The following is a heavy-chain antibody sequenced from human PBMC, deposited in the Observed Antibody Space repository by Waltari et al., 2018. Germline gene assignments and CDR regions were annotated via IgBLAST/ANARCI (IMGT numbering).Heavy chain of an antibody. CDR2: SNSDGSST. CDR3: ARGARRTTVTTGWWYFDL. Sequence: EVQLVESGGGLVQPGGSLRLSCAASGFTYSMYWMHWVRQAPGKGLVWVSRSNSDGSSTSYADSVKGRFPIPKDHAKNTVYLQMNSLRAEDTAIYYCARGARRTTVTTGWWYFDLWGRGTLVTVSS. J-gene: IGHJ2*01. V-gene: IGHV3-74*01. CDR1: GFTYSMYW. D-gene: IGHD4-17*01.